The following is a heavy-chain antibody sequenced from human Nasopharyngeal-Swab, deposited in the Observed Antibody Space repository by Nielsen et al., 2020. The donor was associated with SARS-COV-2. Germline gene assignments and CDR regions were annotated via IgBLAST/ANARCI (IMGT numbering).Heavy chain of an antibody. V-gene: IGHV3-7*03. CDR1: GFSFVNYS. D-gene: IGHD3-16*01. Sequence: GGSLRPSCAGPGFSFVNYSMSWGRQPPGKGLEWMANIKQDGSEEYYVDSVKGRFTISRDNAKRSVYLQMHSLRAEDTAVYYCARDVWGPDYWGQGILVTVSS. CDR2: IKQDGSEE. CDR3: ARDVWGPDY. J-gene: IGHJ4*02.